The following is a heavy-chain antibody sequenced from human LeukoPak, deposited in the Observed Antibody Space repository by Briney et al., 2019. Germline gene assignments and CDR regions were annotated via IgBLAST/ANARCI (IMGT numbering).Heavy chain of an antibody. Sequence: GGSLRLSCAASGFTFSSYAMSWVRQAPGKGLEWVSAISGSGGSTYYADSVKGRFTISRDNSKNTLYLQMNSLRAEDTAVYYCAKGCSGGSCYLKSWFDPWGQGTLVTVSS. V-gene: IGHV3-23*01. CDR3: AKGCSGGSCYLKSWFDP. CDR1: GFTFSSYA. D-gene: IGHD2-15*01. CDR2: ISGSGGST. J-gene: IGHJ5*02.